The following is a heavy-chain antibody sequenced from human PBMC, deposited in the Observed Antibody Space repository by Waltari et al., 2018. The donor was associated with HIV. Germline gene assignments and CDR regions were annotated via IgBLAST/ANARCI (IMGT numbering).Heavy chain of an antibody. Sequence: LEWVSLITGSGDTSYFADSVKGRFTMSRDNSKNTVYLQMNSLRGEDTAVYYCAKGADYGDYGRESFYFDFWGQGTLVTVSS. CDR3: AKGADYGDYGRESFYFDF. V-gene: IGHV3-23*01. J-gene: IGHJ4*02. CDR2: ITGSGDTS. D-gene: IGHD4-17*01.